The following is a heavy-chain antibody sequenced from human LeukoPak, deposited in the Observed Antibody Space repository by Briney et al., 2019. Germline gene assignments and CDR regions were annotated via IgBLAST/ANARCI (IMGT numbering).Heavy chain of an antibody. CDR1: GFTFSSYS. D-gene: IGHD3-10*01. CDR3: ARDLSLRFGEFPGAFDI. V-gene: IGHV3-21*01. J-gene: IGHJ3*02. CDR2: ISSSSSYI. Sequence: GRSLRLSCAASGFTFSSYSMNWVRQAPGKGLEWVSSISSSSSYIYYADSVKGRFTISRDNAKNSLYLQMNSLRAEDTAVYYCARDLSLRFGEFPGAFDIWGQGTMVTVSS.